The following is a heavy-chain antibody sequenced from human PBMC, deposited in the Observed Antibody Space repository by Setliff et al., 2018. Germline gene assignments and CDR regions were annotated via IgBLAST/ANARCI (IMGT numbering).Heavy chain of an antibody. V-gene: IGHV4-39*07. Sequence: SETLSLTCTVSGGSISSSSYYWGWIRQPPGKGLEWIGSIYYSGSTYYNPSLKSRVTISVDTSKNQFSLKLSSVTAADTDVYYCARDRITIFGVVIPFDYWGQGTLVTVSS. CDR1: GGSISSSSYY. CDR2: IYYSGST. J-gene: IGHJ4*02. CDR3: ARDRITIFGVVIPFDY. D-gene: IGHD3-3*01.